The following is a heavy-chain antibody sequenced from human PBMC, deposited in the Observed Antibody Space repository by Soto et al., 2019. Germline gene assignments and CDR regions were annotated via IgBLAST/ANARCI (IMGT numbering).Heavy chain of an antibody. J-gene: IGHJ4*02. CDR2: ISYDGSNK. CDR1: GFTFSSYG. Sequence: LRLSCAASGFTFSSYGMHWVRQAPGKGLEWVAVISYDGSNKYYADSVKGRFTISRDNSKNTLYLQMNSLRAEDTAVYYCAKDWMMTIAFWGQRTLVTVSS. V-gene: IGHV3-30*18. D-gene: IGHD4-17*01. CDR3: AKDWMMTIAF.